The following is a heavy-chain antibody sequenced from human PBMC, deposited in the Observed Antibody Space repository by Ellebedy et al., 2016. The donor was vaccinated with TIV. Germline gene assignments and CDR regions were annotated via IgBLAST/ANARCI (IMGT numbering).Heavy chain of an antibody. Sequence: AASVKVSCKVSGYAVTELSMHWVRQTPAKGLEWMGGFDGESGETVYAQEFQGRVTMTEDTSTDTAYMELTSLRSEDTAVYYCATDIAGAVAAYYYHGMDVWGQGTTVTVSS. J-gene: IGHJ6*02. CDR3: ATDIAGAVAAYYYHGMDV. D-gene: IGHD6-19*01. CDR1: GYAVTELS. V-gene: IGHV1-24*01. CDR2: FDGESGET.